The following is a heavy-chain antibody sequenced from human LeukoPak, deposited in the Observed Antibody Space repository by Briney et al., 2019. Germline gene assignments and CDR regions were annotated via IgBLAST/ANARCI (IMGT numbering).Heavy chain of an antibody. CDR3: ARYFSGAEGFYYGMDV. CDR1: GFTFSSYS. V-gene: IGHV3-48*04. CDR2: ISSSSSTI. J-gene: IGHJ6*02. D-gene: IGHD1-26*01. Sequence: GGSLRLSCAASGFTFSSYSMNWVRQAPGKGLEWVSYISSSSSTIYYADSVKGRFTISRDNAKNSLYLQMNSLRAEDTAIYYCARYFSGAEGFYYGMDVWGQGTTVIVSS.